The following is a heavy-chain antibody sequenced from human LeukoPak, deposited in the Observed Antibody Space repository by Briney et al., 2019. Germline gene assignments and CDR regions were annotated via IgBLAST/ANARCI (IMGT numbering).Heavy chain of an antibody. D-gene: IGHD3-3*01. Sequence: GGSLRLSCAASGFTFSSYSMNWVRQAPGKGLEWVSSISSSSSYIYYADSVKGRFTISRDNAKNSLYLQMNSLRAEDTAAYYCASGQTGGFLYDFWSGYPGPFDYWGQGTLVTVSS. CDR1: GFTFSSYS. CDR3: ASGQTGGFLYDFWSGYPGPFDY. V-gene: IGHV3-21*01. CDR2: ISSSSSYI. J-gene: IGHJ4*02.